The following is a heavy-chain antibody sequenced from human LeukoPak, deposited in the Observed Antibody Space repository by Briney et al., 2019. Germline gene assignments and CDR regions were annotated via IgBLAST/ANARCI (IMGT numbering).Heavy chain of an antibody. J-gene: IGHJ4*02. CDR1: GFTFSSYS. D-gene: IGHD6-19*01. Sequence: PGGSLRLSCAASGFTFSSYSMNWVRQAPGKGLEWVSSVSSSSSYIYYADSVKGRFTIPRDNAKNSLYLQMNSLRAEDTAVYYCARDRLSVAGVFDYWGQGTLVTVSS. CDR3: ARDRLSVAGVFDY. CDR2: VSSSSSYI. V-gene: IGHV3-21*01.